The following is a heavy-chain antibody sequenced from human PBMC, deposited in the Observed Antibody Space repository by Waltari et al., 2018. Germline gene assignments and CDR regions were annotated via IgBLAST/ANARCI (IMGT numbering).Heavy chain of an antibody. CDR1: GGSLISDDYS. CDR2: IYHRETT. D-gene: IGHD1-1*01. J-gene: IGHJ4*02. V-gene: IGHV4-30-2*01. CDR3: ARAVPAGRYFDS. Sequence: QLQLQESGSGLVEPSQTLSLTCAVSGGSLISDDYSWSWIRQQPGEGLEWIGYIYHRETTHYNPSLQSRVTISLDRSKNQFFLKLTSLTAADTAVYYCARAVPAGRYFDSWGQGTLVTVSS.